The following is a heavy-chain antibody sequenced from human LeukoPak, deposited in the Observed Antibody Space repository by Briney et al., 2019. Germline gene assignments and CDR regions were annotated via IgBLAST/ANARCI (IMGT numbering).Heavy chain of an antibody. J-gene: IGHJ1*01. D-gene: IGHD6-19*01. V-gene: IGHV3-23*01. CDR1: GFTLSSYA. CDR3: AKDHSSGWIEYFQH. Sequence: PGGSLRLSCAASGFTLSSYAMSWVRQAPGKGLEWVSGISGSGGSTSYADSVKGRFTISRDKSKNTLYLQMNSLRAEDTAVYYCAKDHSSGWIEYFQHWGQGTLVTVSS. CDR2: ISGSGGST.